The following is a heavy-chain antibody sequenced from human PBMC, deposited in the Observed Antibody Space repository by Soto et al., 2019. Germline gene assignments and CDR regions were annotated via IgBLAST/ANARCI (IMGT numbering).Heavy chain of an antibody. J-gene: IGHJ3*02. V-gene: IGHV1-69*13. D-gene: IGHD3-9*01. CDR3: ARDNTYYYILTGYSPDAFDI. CDR2: IIPIFGTA. Sequence: SVKVSCKASGGTFSSYAISWVRQAPGQGLEWMGGIIPIFGTANYAQKFQGRVTITADESTSTAYMELSSLRSEDTAVYYCARDNTYYYILTGYSPDAFDIWGQGTMVTVSS. CDR1: GGTFSSYA.